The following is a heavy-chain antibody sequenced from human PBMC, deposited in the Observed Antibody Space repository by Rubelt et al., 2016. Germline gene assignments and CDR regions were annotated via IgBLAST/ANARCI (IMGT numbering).Heavy chain of an antibody. D-gene: IGHD6-13*01. Sequence: QMQLVLSGPEVKKPGTSLMISCKASGFAFSTSAIQWVRQAPGQRLEWIGWIIVGSGNTNYAQNFQDRVTITRDMSTRTAYLELSSLTSEDTAVYDWLAGTYSTWCCHFDYWGQGTLLTVSS. J-gene: IGHJ4*02. CDR3: LAGTYSTWCCHFDY. CDR1: GFAFSTSA. CDR2: IIVGSGNT. V-gene: IGHV1-58*02.